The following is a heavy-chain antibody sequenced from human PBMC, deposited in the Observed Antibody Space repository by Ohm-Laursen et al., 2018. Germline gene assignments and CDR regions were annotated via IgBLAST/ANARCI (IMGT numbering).Heavy chain of an antibody. Sequence: GASVKVSCKASGGTFSSYAISWVRQAPGQGLEWMGGIIPIFGTANYAQKFQGRVTITADKSTSTAYMELSSLRSEDTAVYYCARASPIPLVPYYFDYWGQGTLVTVSS. D-gene: IGHD6-6*01. V-gene: IGHV1-69*06. CDR2: IIPIFGTA. CDR1: GGTFSSYA. J-gene: IGHJ4*02. CDR3: ARASPIPLVPYYFDY.